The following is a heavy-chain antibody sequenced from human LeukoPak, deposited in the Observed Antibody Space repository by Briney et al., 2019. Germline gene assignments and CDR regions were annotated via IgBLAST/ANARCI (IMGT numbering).Heavy chain of an antibody. CDR3: AKGGGSSFRGDYYYYYMDV. Sequence: SETLSLTCTVSGAAITDYYWSWIRQAPGKGLEFIGYTYNSEITNYNPSLTSRVTMSVDTSKNQFSLKLKSMTAADTAVYYCAKGGGSSFRGDYYYYYMDVWGKGTTVTVSS. J-gene: IGHJ6*03. CDR2: TYNSEIT. D-gene: IGHD2-15*01. CDR1: GAAITDYY. V-gene: IGHV4-59*01.